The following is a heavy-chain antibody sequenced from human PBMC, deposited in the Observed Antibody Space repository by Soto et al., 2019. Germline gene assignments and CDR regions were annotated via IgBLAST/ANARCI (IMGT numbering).Heavy chain of an antibody. J-gene: IGHJ6*02. CDR3: ARITIFGVVPPYYYYAMDV. CDR2: IIPIFGTA. D-gene: IGHD3-3*01. CDR1: GGTFSSYA. V-gene: IGHV1-69*13. Sequence: ASVKVSCKASGGTFSSYAISWVRQAPGQGLEWMGGIIPIFGTANYAQKFQGRVTITADESTSTAYMELSSLRSEDTAVYYCARITIFGVVPPYYYYAMDVWGQGTTVTVSS.